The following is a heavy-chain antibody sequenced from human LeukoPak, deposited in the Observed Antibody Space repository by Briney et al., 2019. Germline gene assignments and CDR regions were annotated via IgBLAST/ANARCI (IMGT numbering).Heavy chain of an antibody. Sequence: SETLSLTCTVSGASIGSGDYHWNWIRQPPGKGLEWIGFIHDSGSTYYNPSLKSRVSISRDMSKNQLSLMLSSVTAADTAVYYCARGFGAGNYYYGWFDPWGQGTLVSVSS. CDR3: ARGFGAGNYYYGWFDP. CDR2: IHDSGST. D-gene: IGHD3-10*01. V-gene: IGHV4-30-4*01. CDR1: GASIGSGDYH. J-gene: IGHJ5*02.